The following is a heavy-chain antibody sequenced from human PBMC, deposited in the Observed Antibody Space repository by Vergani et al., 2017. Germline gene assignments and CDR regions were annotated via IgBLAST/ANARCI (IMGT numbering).Heavy chain of an antibody. CDR3: ARQYYYYYYMDV. CDR2: INHSGST. J-gene: IGHJ6*03. V-gene: IGHV4-34*01. Sequence: QVQLQQWGAGLLKPSETLSLTCAVYGGSFSGYYCNWLRQPPGKGLEWIGEINHSGSTNYNPSLKSRVTISVDTSKNQFSLKLSSVTAADTAVYYCARQYYYYYYMDVWGKGTTVTVSS. CDR1: GGSFSGYY.